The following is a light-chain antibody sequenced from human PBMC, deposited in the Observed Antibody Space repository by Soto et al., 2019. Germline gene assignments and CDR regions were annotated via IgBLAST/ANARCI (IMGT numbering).Light chain of an antibody. CDR3: QQDGSSSWT. V-gene: IGKV3-20*01. J-gene: IGKJ1*01. CDR1: QSVSSSY. Sequence: EIVFTQSPGPLSSSPGEIATLSCRASQSVSSSYLAWYQQKPGQPPRLVMYATSSRATGIPARFSGSWSGTDFTLTISRLEPEDFAVYYCQQDGSSSWTFGQGTKVDIK. CDR2: ATS.